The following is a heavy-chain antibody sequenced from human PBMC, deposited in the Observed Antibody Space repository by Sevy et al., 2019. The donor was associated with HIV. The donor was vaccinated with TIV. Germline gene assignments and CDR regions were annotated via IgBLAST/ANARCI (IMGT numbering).Heavy chain of an antibody. J-gene: IGHJ4*02. V-gene: IGHV4-59*01. Sequence: TESLSLTCTVSGGSISSYYWSWIRQPPGKGLERIGYIYYSGSTNYNPSLKSRVTISVDTSKNQFSLKLSSVTAADTAVYYCARGIVATIYDYWGQGTLVIVSS. CDR3: ARGIVATIYDY. D-gene: IGHD5-12*01. CDR2: IYYSGST. CDR1: GGSISSYY.